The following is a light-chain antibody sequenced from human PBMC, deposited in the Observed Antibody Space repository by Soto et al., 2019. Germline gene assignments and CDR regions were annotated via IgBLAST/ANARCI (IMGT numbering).Light chain of an antibody. CDR2: AAS. CDR1: QSISSY. V-gene: IGKV1-39*01. J-gene: IGKJ3*01. CDR3: QQSYSTPPYP. Sequence: DIQMTQSPSSLSASVGDRVTITCRASQSISSYLNWYQQKPGKAPKLLIYAASSLQSGVPSRFSSSASGTDFTLTISSLQPEDFATYYCQQSYSTPPYPFCPGTKVDIK.